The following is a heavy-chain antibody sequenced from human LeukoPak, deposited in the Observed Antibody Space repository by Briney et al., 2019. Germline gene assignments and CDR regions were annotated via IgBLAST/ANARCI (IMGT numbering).Heavy chain of an antibody. D-gene: IGHD3-22*01. Sequence: GASVKVSCKASGYTFTGYYMHWVRQAPGQGLEWMGWINPNSGGTNYAQKFQGRVTMTRDTSISTAYMELSRLRSDDTAVYYCARELGRPRYYYDSSGYYSRFDYWGQGTLVTVSS. V-gene: IGHV1-2*02. CDR3: ARELGRPRYYYDSSGYYSRFDY. CDR1: GYTFTGYY. CDR2: INPNSGGT. J-gene: IGHJ4*02.